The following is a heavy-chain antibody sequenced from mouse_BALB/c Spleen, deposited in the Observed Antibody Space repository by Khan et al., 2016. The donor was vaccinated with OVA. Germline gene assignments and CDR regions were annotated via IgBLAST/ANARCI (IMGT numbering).Heavy chain of an antibody. D-gene: IGHD3-2*02. CDR3: ARGGLALYTMDY. CDR1: GYTFTDYA. Sequence: QVQLQQPGAELVRPGVSVKISCKGSGYTFTDYAMHWVKQSHAKSLEWIGVISTYYGDANYNQQFKGKATMTVDKSSNTAYIDLARLTSEDSAIYYCARGGLALYTMDYWGQGTSVTVSS. V-gene: IGHV1S137*01. J-gene: IGHJ4*01. CDR2: ISTYYGDA.